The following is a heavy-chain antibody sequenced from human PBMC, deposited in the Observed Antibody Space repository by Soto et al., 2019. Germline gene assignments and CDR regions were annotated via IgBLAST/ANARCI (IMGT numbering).Heavy chain of an antibody. D-gene: IGHD6-13*01. CDR2: IYYSGNT. CDR3: AIGGSWYGREGWFDP. V-gene: IGHV4-59*02. CDR1: GASVSTYY. Sequence: PSETLSLTCTVSGASVSTYYWTWIRQPPGKGLEWIGHIYYSGNTNYNPSLTSRVAISLDTSKNQFSLTLTSVTAADTAVYYCAIGGSWYGREGWFDPWGQGTLVTVSS. J-gene: IGHJ5*02.